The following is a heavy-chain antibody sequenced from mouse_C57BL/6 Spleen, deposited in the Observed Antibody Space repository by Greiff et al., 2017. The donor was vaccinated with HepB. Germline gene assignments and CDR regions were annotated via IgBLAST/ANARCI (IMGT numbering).Heavy chain of an antibody. CDR1: GYTFTDYY. CDR3: ARDYGLYFDV. Sequence: EVQLQQSGPELVKPGASVKISCKASGYTFTDYYMNWVKQSHGKSLEWIGDINPNNGGTSYNQKFKGKATLTVDKSSSTAYMELRSLTSEDSAVYYCARDYGLYFDVWGTGTTVTVSS. V-gene: IGHV1-26*01. D-gene: IGHD1-1*01. J-gene: IGHJ1*03. CDR2: INPNNGGT.